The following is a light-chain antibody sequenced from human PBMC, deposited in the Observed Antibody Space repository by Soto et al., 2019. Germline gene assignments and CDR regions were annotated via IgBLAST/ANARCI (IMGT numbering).Light chain of an antibody. CDR2: GNS. V-gene: IGLV1-40*01. Sequence: QSALTQPPSVSGAPGQRVTISCTGSSSNIGAGYDVHWYQQLPGTAPKLLIYGNSNRPSGVPDRFSGSKSGTSASLAITGLQAEDEAAYYCQSYDSSPHVVFGGGTKLTVL. J-gene: IGLJ2*01. CDR1: SSNIGAGYD. CDR3: QSYDSSPHVV.